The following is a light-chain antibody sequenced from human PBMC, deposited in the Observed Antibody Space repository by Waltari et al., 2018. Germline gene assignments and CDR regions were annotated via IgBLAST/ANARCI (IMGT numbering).Light chain of an antibody. V-gene: IGKV1-17*01. Sequence: DIQMTQSPSSLSASVGGTVTITCRASQGISSNLNWFQQKPGKAPKLLIYVASSLESGVPSRFSGSGSGTEFTLTISSLQPEDVATYYCLQHNTYPRTFGQGTKVEIK. CDR1: QGISSN. J-gene: IGKJ1*01. CDR2: VAS. CDR3: LQHNTYPRT.